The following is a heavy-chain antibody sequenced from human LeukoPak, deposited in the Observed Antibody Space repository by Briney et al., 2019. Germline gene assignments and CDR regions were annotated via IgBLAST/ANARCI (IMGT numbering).Heavy chain of an antibody. D-gene: IGHD5-12*01. CDR2: IDGDGSST. CDR1: GFTFSSYW. J-gene: IGHJ4*02. Sequence: PGGSLRLSCAASGFTFSSYWMQWVRQAPGKGLVWVSRIDGDGSSTNYADSVKGRFTISRDNSKNTLYLQLSSLRAEETAVYYCAKVVYSGYGPADYWGQGTLVTVSS. CDR3: AKVVYSGYGPADY. V-gene: IGHV3-74*01.